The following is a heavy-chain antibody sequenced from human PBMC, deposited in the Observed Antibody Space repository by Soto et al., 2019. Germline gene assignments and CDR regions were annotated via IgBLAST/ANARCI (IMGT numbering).Heavy chain of an antibody. V-gene: IGHV3-21*01. Sequence: GGSLRLSCAASGFTFSSYSMNWVRQAPGKGLEWVSSISSSSSYIYYADSVKGRFTISRDNAKNSLYLQMNSLRAEDTAVYYCARDYWAGAAAGYLADAFAIWGQGTMVTVSS. CDR1: GFTFSSYS. CDR3: ARDYWAGAAAGYLADAFAI. J-gene: IGHJ3*02. D-gene: IGHD6-13*01. CDR2: ISSSSSYI.